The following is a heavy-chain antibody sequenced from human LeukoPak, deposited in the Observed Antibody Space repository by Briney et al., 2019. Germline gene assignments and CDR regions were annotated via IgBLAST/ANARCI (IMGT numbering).Heavy chain of an antibody. D-gene: IGHD6-13*01. J-gene: IGHJ4*02. CDR1: GGSFSGYY. CDR2: INHSGST. CDR3: ARRWYFFDY. V-gene: IGHV4-34*01. Sequence: SETLSLTCAVYGGSFSGYYWSWIRQPPGKGLEWIGEINHSGSTNYNPSLKSRVTISVDTSKNQFSLKLSSVTAADTAVNYCARRWYFFDYWGQGTLVTVSS.